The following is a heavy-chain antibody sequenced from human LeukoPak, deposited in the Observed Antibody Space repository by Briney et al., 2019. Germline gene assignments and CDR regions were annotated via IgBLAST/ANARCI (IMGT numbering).Heavy chain of an antibody. D-gene: IGHD2-2*01. V-gene: IGHV1-18*01. J-gene: IGHJ4*02. CDR3: AGSGDIGYCSSTSCYELDY. Sequence: ASVKVSCKASGYTFTSYGISWVRQAPGQGLEWMGWISAYNGNTNYAQKLQGRVTMTTDTSTSTAYMELRSLRSDDTAVYYSAGSGDIGYCSSTSCYELDYWGQGTLVTVSS. CDR2: ISAYNGNT. CDR1: GYTFTSYG.